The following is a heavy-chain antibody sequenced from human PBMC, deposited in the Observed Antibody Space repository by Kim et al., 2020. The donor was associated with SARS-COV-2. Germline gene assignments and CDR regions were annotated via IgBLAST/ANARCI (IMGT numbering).Heavy chain of an antibody. Sequence: ASVKVSCKASGYTFTSYDINWVRQATGQGLEWMGWMNPNSGNTDYAQKFQGRVTMTRNTSTSTAYMELSSLRSEDTAVHYCATYGSGCYYNAWTDYYYGMDVWGQGTTVTVSS. CDR1: GYTFTSYD. CDR2: MNPNSGNT. J-gene: IGHJ6*02. D-gene: IGHD3-10*01. CDR3: ATYGSGCYYNAWTDYYYGMDV. V-gene: IGHV1-8*02.